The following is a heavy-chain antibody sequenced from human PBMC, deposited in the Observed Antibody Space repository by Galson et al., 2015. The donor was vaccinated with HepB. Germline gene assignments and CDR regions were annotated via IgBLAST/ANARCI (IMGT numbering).Heavy chain of an antibody. CDR2: INPTGGST. CDR1: GYPFSSYY. CDR3: AGESGSSSRYFDY. V-gene: IGHV1-46*03. D-gene: IGHD3-3*01. J-gene: IGHJ4*02. Sequence: SVKVSCKAPGYPFSSYYIHWVRQVPGQGLEWMGIINPTGGSTTYTQKFQGRVTMTRDRSAGTVYMELSSLRSEDTAVYYCAGESGSSSRYFDYWGQGTLVTVSS.